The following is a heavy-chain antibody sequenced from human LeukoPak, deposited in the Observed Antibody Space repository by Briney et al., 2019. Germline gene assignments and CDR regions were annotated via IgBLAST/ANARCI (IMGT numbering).Heavy chain of an antibody. Sequence: GGSLRLSCAASGFTFSRHWMHWVRQAPGKGLVWISRINSDASDTNYADFVKGRFTISRDNAKNTAYLQINSLRDEDTAVYYCARICSSTDCLIPDWGQGTLVTVSS. D-gene: IGHD2-2*01. CDR3: ARICSSTDCLIPD. CDR2: INSDASDT. J-gene: IGHJ4*02. V-gene: IGHV3-74*01. CDR1: GFTFSRHW.